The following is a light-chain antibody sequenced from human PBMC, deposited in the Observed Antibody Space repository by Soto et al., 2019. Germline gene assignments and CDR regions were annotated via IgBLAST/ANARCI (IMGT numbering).Light chain of an antibody. J-gene: IGKJ4*01. CDR1: QSVLYSSNNKNS. Sequence: DIVMTQSPDSLAVSLGERSTINCKSSQSVLYSSNNKNSLAWYQQKPGQSPKLLIYDASNRATGIPARFSGSGSGTDFTLTISSLEPEDFAVYYCQQRSNWPLTFGGGTKVEIK. CDR3: QQRSNWPLT. CDR2: DAS. V-gene: IGKV4-1*01.